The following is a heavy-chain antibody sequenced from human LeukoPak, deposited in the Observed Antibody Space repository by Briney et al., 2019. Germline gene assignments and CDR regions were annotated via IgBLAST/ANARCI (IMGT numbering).Heavy chain of an antibody. CDR1: GFTFSSYS. J-gene: IGHJ4*02. V-gene: IGHV3-23*01. CDR2: ISGSGGST. Sequence: GGSLRLSCAASGFTFSSYSMTWVRQAPGKGLEWVSAISGSGGSTYYADSVKGRFTISRDNSKNTLYLQMNSLRAEDTAVYYCAKTPGGSGLRFDYWGQGTLVTVSS. CDR3: AKTPGGSGLRFDY. D-gene: IGHD6-19*01.